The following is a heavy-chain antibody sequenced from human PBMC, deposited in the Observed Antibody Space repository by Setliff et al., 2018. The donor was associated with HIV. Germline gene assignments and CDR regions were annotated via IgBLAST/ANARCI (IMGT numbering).Heavy chain of an antibody. V-gene: IGHV1-18*01. Sequence: ASVKVSCKASGYTFTRYGISWVRQAPGQGLEWMGWISTYNGDTNYARKLQGRVTFTWDTSASTAYMELSSLRSEDTALYYCARDSGDDYSDYYYYGMDVWGQGTTVTVSS. CDR1: GYTFTRYG. J-gene: IGHJ6*02. CDR2: ISTYNGDT. D-gene: IGHD4-4*01. CDR3: ARDSGDDYSDYYYYGMDV.